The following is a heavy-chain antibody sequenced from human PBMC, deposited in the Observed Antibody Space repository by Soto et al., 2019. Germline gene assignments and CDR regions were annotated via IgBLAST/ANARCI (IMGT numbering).Heavy chain of an antibody. CDR3: ARAMGANYYYGMDV. Sequence: PSETLSLTCAVSGCSISSSNWWSWVRQPPGKGLEWIGEIYHSGSTNYNPSLKSRVTISVDKSKNQFSLKLSSVTAADTAVYYCARAMGANYYYGMDVWGKGTTVTVSS. J-gene: IGHJ6*04. CDR2: IYHSGST. CDR1: GCSISSSNW. D-gene: IGHD3-16*01. V-gene: IGHV4-4*02.